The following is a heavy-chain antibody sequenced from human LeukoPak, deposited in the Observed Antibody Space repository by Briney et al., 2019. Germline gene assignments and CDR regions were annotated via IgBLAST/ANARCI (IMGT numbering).Heavy chain of an antibody. Sequence: SETLSLTCAVYGGSFSGYYWSWIRQPPGKGLEWIGEINHSGSTNYNPSLKSRVTISVDTSKNQFSLKLSSVTAADTAVYYCAGYYYGSGSNISLQLDYWGQGTLVTVSS. D-gene: IGHD3-10*01. CDR2: INHSGST. CDR3: AGYYYGSGSNISLQLDY. J-gene: IGHJ4*02. CDR1: GGSFSGYY. V-gene: IGHV4-34*01.